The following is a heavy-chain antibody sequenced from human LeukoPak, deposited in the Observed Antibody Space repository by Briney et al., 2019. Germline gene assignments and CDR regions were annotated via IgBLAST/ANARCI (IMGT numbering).Heavy chain of an antibody. J-gene: IGHJ2*01. D-gene: IGHD6-13*01. Sequence: GGSLRLSCAASGFSFDDYAMHWVRQAPGKGLEWVSGITWNSGDIDYADSVKGRFIISRDNAKNSLFLQMNSLRPEGTALYYCAKAFSSTWYWYFDLWGRGTLVTVSS. V-gene: IGHV3-9*01. CDR1: GFSFDDYA. CDR3: AKAFSSTWYWYFDL. CDR2: ITWNSGDI.